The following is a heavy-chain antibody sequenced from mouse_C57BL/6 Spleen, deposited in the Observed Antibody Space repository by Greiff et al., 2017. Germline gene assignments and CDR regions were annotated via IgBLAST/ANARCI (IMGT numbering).Heavy chain of an antibody. J-gene: IGHJ4*01. CDR1: GYTFTSYW. V-gene: IGHV1-50*01. CDR3: AKDAPYAMDY. CDR2: IDPSDSYT. Sequence: QVQLKQPGAELVKPGASVKLSCKASGYTFTSYWMQWVKQRPGQGLEWIGEIDPSDSYTNYNQKFKGKATLTVDTSSSTAYMQISSLTSEDSAVYYCAKDAPYAMDYWGQGTSVTVSS.